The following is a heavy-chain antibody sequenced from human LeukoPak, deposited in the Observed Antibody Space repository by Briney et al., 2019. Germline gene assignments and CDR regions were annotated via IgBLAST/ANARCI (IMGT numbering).Heavy chain of an antibody. D-gene: IGHD3-10*01. V-gene: IGHV3-53*01. Sequence: GRSLRPSCAASAFTVGSNYMSCVRQAPGKGLEWVSDIYSGGSTYYADSVKGRSTISRDNSKNTLYLQMNSLRAEDTAVYYCAREFGPPWRYFDLWGRGTLVTVSS. CDR2: IYSGGST. CDR3: AREFGPPWRYFDL. J-gene: IGHJ2*01. CDR1: AFTVGSNY.